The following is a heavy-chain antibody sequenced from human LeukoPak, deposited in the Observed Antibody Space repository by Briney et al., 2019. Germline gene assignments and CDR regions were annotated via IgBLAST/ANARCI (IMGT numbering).Heavy chain of an antibody. CDR3: ARDRRDGYCLRH. Sequence: PGGSLRLSCAASGFTVSSSYMSWVRQAPGRGLEWVSVIYSGGSTDYAESVKGRFTISRDNSKNTLYLQMNSLRAEDTAVYYCARDRRDGYCLRHWGQGTPVTVSS. CDR2: IYSGGST. D-gene: IGHD5-24*01. V-gene: IGHV3-66*01. J-gene: IGHJ4*02. CDR1: GFTVSSSY.